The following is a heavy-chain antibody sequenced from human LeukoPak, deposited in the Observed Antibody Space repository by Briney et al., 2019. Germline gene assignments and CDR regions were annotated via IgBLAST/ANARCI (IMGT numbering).Heavy chain of an antibody. CDR2: ISWNSGSI. Sequence: GGSLRLSCTAYGFTFDDYAMHWVRQAPGKGLEWVSGISWNSGSIGYADSVKGRFTISRDNAKNSLYLQMNSLRAEDMALYYCAKDKSRFLEWLSFDYWGQGTLVTVSS. D-gene: IGHD3-3*01. CDR3: AKDKSRFLEWLSFDY. V-gene: IGHV3-9*03. J-gene: IGHJ4*02. CDR1: GFTFDDYA.